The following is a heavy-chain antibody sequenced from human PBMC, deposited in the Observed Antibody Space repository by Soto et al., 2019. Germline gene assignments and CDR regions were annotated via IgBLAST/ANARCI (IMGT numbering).Heavy chain of an antibody. CDR2: ISAYNGNT. D-gene: IGHD3-3*01. CDR3: ARDFWRYYDFWSGYYSAFDI. CDR1: GYTFTSYG. V-gene: IGHV1-18*01. Sequence: ASVKVSCKASGYTFTSYGISWVRQAPGQGLERMGWISAYNGNTNYAQKLQGRVTMTTDTSTSTAYMELRSLRSDDTAVYYCARDFWRYYDFWSGYYSAFDIWGQGTMVTVS. J-gene: IGHJ3*02.